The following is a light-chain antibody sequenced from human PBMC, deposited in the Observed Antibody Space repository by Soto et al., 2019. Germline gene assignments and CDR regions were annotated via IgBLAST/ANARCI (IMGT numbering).Light chain of an antibody. CDR1: SRDVCAYNY. CDR3: GSYTTSATYV. Sequence: QSALTQPASVSGSPGQSITISCTGTSRDVCAYNYVSWYQQHPGKAPKLMIYEVTNRPSGVSDRFSGSKSGYTASLTISGLQAEDEADYYCGSYTTSATYVFGPGTKLTVL. CDR2: EVT. V-gene: IGLV2-14*01. J-gene: IGLJ1*01.